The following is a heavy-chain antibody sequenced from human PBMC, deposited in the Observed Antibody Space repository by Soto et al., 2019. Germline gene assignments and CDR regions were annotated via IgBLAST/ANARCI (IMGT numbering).Heavy chain of an antibody. CDR1: GFTFSSYA. Sequence: GGSLRLSCAASGFTFSSYAMHWVRQAPGKGLEWVAVISYDGSNKYYADSVKGRFTISRDNSKNTLYLQMNSLRAEDTAVYYCEREAEENGSGSRRYYYGMDVWGEGTTVTVSS. CDR2: ISYDGSNK. CDR3: EREAEENGSGSRRYYYGMDV. D-gene: IGHD3-10*01. J-gene: IGHJ6*04. V-gene: IGHV3-30-3*01.